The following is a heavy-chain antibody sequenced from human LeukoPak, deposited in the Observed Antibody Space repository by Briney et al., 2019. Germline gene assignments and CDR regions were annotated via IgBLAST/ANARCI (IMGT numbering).Heavy chain of an antibody. Sequence: GGSLRLSCAASGLSFSYAWMNWVRQAPGKGLEWVGRIKRESDGGTTDYAAPVKGRFTISRDNSKNTLYLQMNSLRAEDTAVYYCAKDLTPFCGGDCYSDYWGQGTLVTVSS. J-gene: IGHJ4*02. V-gene: IGHV3-15*01. CDR2: IKRESDGGTT. D-gene: IGHD2-21*01. CDR1: GLSFSYAW. CDR3: AKDLTPFCGGDCYSDY.